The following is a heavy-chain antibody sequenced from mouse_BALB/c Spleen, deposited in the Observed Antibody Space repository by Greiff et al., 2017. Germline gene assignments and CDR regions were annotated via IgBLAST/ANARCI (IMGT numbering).Heavy chain of an antibody. Sequence: EVHLVESGGGLVKPGGSLKLSCAASGFTFSSYAMSWVRQTPEKRLEWVASISSGGSTYYPDSVKGRFTISRDNARNILYLQMSSLRSEDTAMYYCARGGDYLAWFAYWGQGTLVTVSA. J-gene: IGHJ3*01. CDR3: ARGGDYLAWFAY. CDR2: ISSGGST. D-gene: IGHD2-4*01. CDR1: GFTFSSYA. V-gene: IGHV5-6-5*01.